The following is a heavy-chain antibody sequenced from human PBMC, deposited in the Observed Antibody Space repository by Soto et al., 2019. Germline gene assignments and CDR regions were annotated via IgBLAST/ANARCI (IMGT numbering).Heavy chain of an antibody. CDR1: EFTFRSYA. J-gene: IGHJ4*02. V-gene: IGHV3-23*01. CDR3: AKVPGYGSGSLDY. Sequence: LRLSCAASEFTFRSYAMSWVRQAPGKGLEWVSGISGSGGSTYYADSVKGRFTISRDNSKNTLSLQMNSLRAEDTAVYFCAKVPGYGSGSLDYWGQGTLVTVSS. CDR2: ISGSGGST. D-gene: IGHD3-10*01.